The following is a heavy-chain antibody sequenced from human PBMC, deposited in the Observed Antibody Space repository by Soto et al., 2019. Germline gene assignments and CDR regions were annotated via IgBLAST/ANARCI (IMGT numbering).Heavy chain of an antibody. CDR3: ARGRWMDSSRHCEY. V-gene: IGHV4-4*07. CDR1: GGSISSYY. CDR2: IYTSVST. Sequence: SETLSLTCTVSGGSISSYYWSWIRQPAGKGLEWIGRIYTSVSTNYNPSLKSRVTMSVDTSKNQFSLKLSSVTAADTAVYYCARGRWMDSSRHCEYWGKGNMVIVSA. J-gene: IGHJ4*02. D-gene: IGHD6-13*01.